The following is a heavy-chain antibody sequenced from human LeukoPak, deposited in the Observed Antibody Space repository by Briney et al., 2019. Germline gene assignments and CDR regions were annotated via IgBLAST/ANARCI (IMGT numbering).Heavy chain of an antibody. J-gene: IGHJ3*02. D-gene: IGHD4-17*01. CDR3: ALRNPLTTVTTGAFDI. CDR1: GGTFSSYA. V-gene: IGHV1-69*04. Sequence: GASVKVSCKASGGTFSSYAISWVRQAPGQGLEWMGRIIPILGIANYAQKFQGRVTITADKSTSTAYMELSSLRSEDTAVYYCALRNPLTTVTTGAFDIWGQGTMVTVSS. CDR2: IIPILGIA.